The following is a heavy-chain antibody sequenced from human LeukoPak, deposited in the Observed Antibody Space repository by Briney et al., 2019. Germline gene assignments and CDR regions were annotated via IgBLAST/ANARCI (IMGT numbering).Heavy chain of an antibody. V-gene: IGHV1-46*01. CDR2: INPSGGST. D-gene: IGHD3-3*01. CDR1: GYTFTSYY. Sequence: ASVKVSCKASGYTFTSYYMNWVRQAPGQGLEWMGIINPSGGSTSYAQKFQGRVTMTRDTSTSTVYMELSSLRSDDTAVYYCARDLEYGGFLEWLSQGGYWGQGTLVTVSS. CDR3: ARDLEYGGFLEWLSQGGY. J-gene: IGHJ4*02.